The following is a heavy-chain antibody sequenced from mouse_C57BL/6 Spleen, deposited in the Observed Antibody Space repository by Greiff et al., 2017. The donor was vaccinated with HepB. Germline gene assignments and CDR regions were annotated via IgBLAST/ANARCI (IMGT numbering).Heavy chain of an antibody. CDR3: ARGDYYGSSYGWYFDV. D-gene: IGHD1-1*01. Sequence: VQLQQSGPELVKPGASVKIPCKASGYTFTDYNMDWVKQSHGKSLEWIGDINPNNGGTFYNQKFKGKATLTVDKSSSTAFMELRSLTSEDTAVYYCARGDYYGSSYGWYFDVWGTGTTVTVSS. CDR2: INPNNGGT. CDR1: GYTFTDYN. V-gene: IGHV1-18*01. J-gene: IGHJ1*03.